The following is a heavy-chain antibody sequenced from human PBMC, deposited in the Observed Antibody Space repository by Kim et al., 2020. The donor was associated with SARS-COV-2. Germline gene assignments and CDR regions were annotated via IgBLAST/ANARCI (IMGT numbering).Heavy chain of an antibody. J-gene: IGHJ4*02. D-gene: IGHD1-26*01. CDR3: AKASSRGAYLTYFDY. V-gene: IGHV3-23*01. Sequence: AAAVKGRFTISRDDSKNTLHLQMNSLRAEDTAVYYCAKASSRGAYLTYFDYWGPGTLVTVSS.